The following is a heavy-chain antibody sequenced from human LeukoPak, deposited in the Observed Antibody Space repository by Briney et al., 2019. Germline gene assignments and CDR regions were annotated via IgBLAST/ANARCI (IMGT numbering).Heavy chain of an antibody. V-gene: IGHV3-23*01. CDR1: GFTFSSYG. Sequence: PGGSLRLSCAASGFTFSSYGMHWVRQAPGKGLEWVSAISGSGGSTYYADSVKGRFTISRDNSKNTLYLQMNSLRAEDTAVYYCARDLIVLMVYANGHLFDYWGQGTLVTVSS. D-gene: IGHD2-8*01. CDR3: ARDLIVLMVYANGHLFDY. CDR2: ISGSGGST. J-gene: IGHJ4*02.